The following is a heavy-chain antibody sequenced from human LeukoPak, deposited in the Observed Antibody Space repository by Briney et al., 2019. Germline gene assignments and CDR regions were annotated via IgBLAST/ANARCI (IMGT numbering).Heavy chain of an antibody. CDR3: AKRDGSGSRDYYYYGMDV. D-gene: IGHD3-10*01. CDR2: ISGSGGST. J-gene: IGHJ6*02. V-gene: IGHV3-23*01. CDR1: GFTFSSYA. Sequence: GGSLRLSCAASGFTFSSYAMSWVRQAPGKGLEGVSAISGSGGSTYYADAVKGRFTISRDNSKNTLYLKMNSLRAEAPAVYYCAKRDGSGSRDYYYYGMDVWGQGTTVTVSS.